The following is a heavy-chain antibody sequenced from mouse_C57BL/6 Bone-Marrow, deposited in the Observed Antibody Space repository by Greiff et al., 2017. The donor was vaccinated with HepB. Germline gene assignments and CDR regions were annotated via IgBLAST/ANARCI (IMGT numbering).Heavy chain of an antibody. Sequence: VQVVESGAELAKPGASVKLSCKASGYTFTSYWMHWVKQRPGQGLEWIGYINPSSGYTKYNQKFKDKATLTADKSSSTAYMQLSSLTYEDSAVYYCALITTVVARAMDYWGQGTSVTVSS. J-gene: IGHJ4*01. CDR2: INPSSGYT. CDR1: GYTFTSYW. D-gene: IGHD1-1*01. V-gene: IGHV1-7*01. CDR3: ALITTVVARAMDY.